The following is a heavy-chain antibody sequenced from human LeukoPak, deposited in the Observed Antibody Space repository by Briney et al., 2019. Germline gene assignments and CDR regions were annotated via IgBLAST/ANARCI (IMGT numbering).Heavy chain of an antibody. CDR3: ARHSDVIGAI. D-gene: IGHD3-10*01. J-gene: IGHJ4*02. CDR2: IYPRDSDT. V-gene: IGHV5-51*01. CDR1: GYTFTHQW. Sequence: GESLKISCKASGYTFTHQWIGWVRQKSGSGLEWMGIIYPRDSDTRYSPSFQGHVSISADTSINTACLEWSRLEASDTAIHYCARHSDVIGAIWGQGTLVTVSS.